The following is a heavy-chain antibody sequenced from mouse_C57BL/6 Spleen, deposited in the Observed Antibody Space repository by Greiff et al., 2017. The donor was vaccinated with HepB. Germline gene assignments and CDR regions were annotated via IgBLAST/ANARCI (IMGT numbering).Heavy chain of an antibody. CDR3: TREGDSSAFFDY. Sequence: EVMLVESGEGLVKPGGSLKLSCAASGFTFSSYAMSWVRQTPEKRLEWVAYISSGGDYIYYADTVKGRFTISRDNARNTLYLQMSSLKSEDTAMYYCTREGDSSAFFDYWGQGTTLTVSS. V-gene: IGHV5-9-1*02. CDR1: GFTFSSYA. CDR2: ISSGGDYI. J-gene: IGHJ2*01. D-gene: IGHD3-2*02.